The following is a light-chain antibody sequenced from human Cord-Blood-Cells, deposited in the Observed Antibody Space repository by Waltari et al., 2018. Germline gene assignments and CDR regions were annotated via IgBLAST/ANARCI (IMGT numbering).Light chain of an antibody. J-gene: IGKJ4*01. CDR2: DAS. V-gene: IGKV3-11*01. CDR3: QQRSNWPT. CDR1: QSVSSY. Sequence: EIVLTQSPATLSLSPGERATLPCSASQSVSSYLAWYQQKPGQAPRLLIYDASNRATGIPARFSGSGSGTDFTLTISSLEPEDFAVYYCQQRSNWPTFGGGTKVEIK.